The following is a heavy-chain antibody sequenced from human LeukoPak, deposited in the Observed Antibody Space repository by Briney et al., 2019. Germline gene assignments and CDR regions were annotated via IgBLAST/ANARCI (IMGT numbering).Heavy chain of an antibody. V-gene: IGHV3-23*01. D-gene: IGHD3-10*01. Sequence: PGGSLRLSCAASGFTFTNYAMTWVRQAPGKGLEWVSGISVSGGSTYYADSVKGRFTISRDNSKNTLYLRMDSLRAEDTAVYYCAKVGTYDFRSGSYYFDYWGQGTLVTVSS. J-gene: IGHJ4*02. CDR1: GFTFTNYA. CDR2: ISVSGGST. CDR3: AKVGTYDFRSGSYYFDY.